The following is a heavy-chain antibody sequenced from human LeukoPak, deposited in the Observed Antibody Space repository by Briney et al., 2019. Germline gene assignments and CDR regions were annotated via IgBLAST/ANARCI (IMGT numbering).Heavy chain of an antibody. J-gene: IGHJ5*02. D-gene: IGHD6-19*01. Sequence: ASVKVSCKASGYTFNRYYMHWVRPAPRQGLEGMGWINPNSGGTNYAQKFQGRVTMTRDTSISTAYMELSRLRSDDTAVYYCAREDSSGSEDWFDPWGQGTLVTVSS. V-gene: IGHV1-2*02. CDR1: GYTFNRYY. CDR2: INPNSGGT. CDR3: AREDSSGSEDWFDP.